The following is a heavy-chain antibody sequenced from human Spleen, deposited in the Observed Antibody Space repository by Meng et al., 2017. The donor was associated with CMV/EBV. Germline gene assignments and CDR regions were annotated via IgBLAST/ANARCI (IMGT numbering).Heavy chain of an antibody. CDR3: AKDDRTFDILTGYYNY. CDR1: GFTFDDYA. Sequence: GGSLRLSCTASGFTFDDYAMHWVRQAPGKGLEWVSGISWNSDTIGYADSVKGRFTVSRDNAKNSLFLQMNSLRPEDTALYYCAKDDRTFDILTGYYNYWGRGTLVTVSS. D-gene: IGHD3-9*01. J-gene: IGHJ4*02. V-gene: IGHV3-9*01. CDR2: ISWNSDTI.